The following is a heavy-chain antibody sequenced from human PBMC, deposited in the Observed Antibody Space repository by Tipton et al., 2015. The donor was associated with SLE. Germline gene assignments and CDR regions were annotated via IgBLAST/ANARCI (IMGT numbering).Heavy chain of an antibody. Sequence: SLRLSCAASGFTFSNHAMSWVRQAPGKGLEWVSVTYRGGTTYYVDSVGGRFTVSRDDSKNTLSLQMDSLTAEDTAVYYCASDRVGGAGGGGYYLDYWGQGTLVTVSS. J-gene: IGHJ4*02. V-gene: IGHV3-23*03. CDR1: GFTFSNHA. CDR3: ASDRVGGAGGGGYYLDY. D-gene: IGHD3-16*01. CDR2: TYRGGTT.